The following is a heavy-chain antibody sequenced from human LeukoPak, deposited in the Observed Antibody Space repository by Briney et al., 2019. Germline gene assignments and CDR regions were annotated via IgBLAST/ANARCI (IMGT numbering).Heavy chain of an antibody. CDR2: IYHSGST. Sequence: SETLSLTCAVSGGSISSSNWWSWVRQPPGKGLEWIGEIYHSGSTNYNPSLKSRVTISVDTSKNQFSLKLSSVTAADTAVYYCARDGEYSYGYNGMDVWGQGTTVTVSS. V-gene: IGHV4-4*02. J-gene: IGHJ6*02. CDR1: GGSISSSNW. D-gene: IGHD5-18*01. CDR3: ARDGEYSYGYNGMDV.